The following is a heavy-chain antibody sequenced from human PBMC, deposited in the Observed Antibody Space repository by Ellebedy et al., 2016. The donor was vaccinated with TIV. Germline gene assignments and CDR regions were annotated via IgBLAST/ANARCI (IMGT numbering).Heavy chain of an antibody. CDR1: GGSIFSYY. V-gene: IGHV4-59*08. J-gene: IGHJ4*02. D-gene: IGHD3-22*01. Sequence: MPSETLSLTCTVSGGSIFSYYWSWIRQPPGKGLEWIGYIYYSGSTSYNPSLESRVTISVDMSKNQFSLKLSSVTAADTAVFYCARTSYYDSSGYPLFDYWGQGTLVTVSS. CDR2: IYYSGST. CDR3: ARTSYYDSSGYPLFDY.